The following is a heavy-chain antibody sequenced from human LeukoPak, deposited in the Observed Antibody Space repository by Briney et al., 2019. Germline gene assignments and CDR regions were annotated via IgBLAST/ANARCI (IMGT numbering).Heavy chain of an antibody. D-gene: IGHD3-16*01. J-gene: IGHJ4*02. CDR1: GYTFTGYY. Sequence: ASVKVSCKASGYTFTGYYMHWVRQAPGQGLEWMGWINPNSGGTNYAQKFQGRVTMTRDTSISTAYMELSRLGSDDTAVYYCARPLGSQGSYPLYNYWGQGTLVTVSS. CDR3: ARPLGSQGSYPLYNY. V-gene: IGHV1-2*02. CDR2: INPNSGGT.